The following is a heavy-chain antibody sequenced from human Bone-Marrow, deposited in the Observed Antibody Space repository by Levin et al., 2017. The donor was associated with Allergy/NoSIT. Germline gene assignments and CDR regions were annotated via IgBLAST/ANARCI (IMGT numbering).Heavy chain of an antibody. CDR1: GFSFSDHY. V-gene: IGHV3-72*01. Sequence: QPGGSLRLSCAVSGFSFSDHYMDWVRQAPGKGLEWVGRIRNKANRHTTEYAASVQGRLTISRDDSENSLYLEMNRLKPEDTAVYYCAREGAAAGDFDYWGQGALVTVSS. CDR3: AREGAAAGDFDY. D-gene: IGHD6-13*01. CDR2: IRNKANRHTT. J-gene: IGHJ4*02.